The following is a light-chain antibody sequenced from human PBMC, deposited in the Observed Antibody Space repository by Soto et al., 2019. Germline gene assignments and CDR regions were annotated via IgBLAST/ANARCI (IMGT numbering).Light chain of an antibody. CDR1: SSDVGGYNY. V-gene: IGLV2-14*01. J-gene: IGLJ1*01. CDR2: DVS. Sequence: QSVLTQPASVSGSPGQSMTISCTGTSSDVGGYNYVSWYQQHPGKAPKLMIYDVSNRPSGVSNRFSGSKSGNTASLTISGLQAEDEADYYCSSYTSSSTQVFGTGTKLTVL. CDR3: SSYTSSSTQV.